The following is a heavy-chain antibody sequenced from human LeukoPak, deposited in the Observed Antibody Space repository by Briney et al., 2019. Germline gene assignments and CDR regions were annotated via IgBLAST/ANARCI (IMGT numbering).Heavy chain of an antibody. CDR1: GGSISSSSYY. J-gene: IGHJ4*02. CDR2: IYYSGST. Sequence: SETLSLTCTVSGGSISSSSYYWGWIRQPPGKGLEWIGSIYYSGSTYYNPSLKSRVTISVDTSKNQFSLKLSSVTAADTAVYYCARDGIAAAAENYFDYWGQGTLVTVSS. D-gene: IGHD6-13*01. CDR3: ARDGIAAAAENYFDY. V-gene: IGHV4-39*07.